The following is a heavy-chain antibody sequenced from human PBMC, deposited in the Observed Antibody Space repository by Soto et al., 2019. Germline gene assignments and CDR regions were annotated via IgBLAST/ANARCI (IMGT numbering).Heavy chain of an antibody. CDR2: IKQDGSEK. Sequence: GGSLRLSCAASGFTFSSYWMSWVRQAPGKGLEWVANIKQDGSEKYYVDSVKGRFTISRDNAKNSLYLQMNSLRAEDTAVYYCARVQSSPHDAFDIWGQGTMVPVSS. CDR1: GFTFSSYW. D-gene: IGHD3-10*01. V-gene: IGHV3-7*01. J-gene: IGHJ3*02. CDR3: ARVQSSPHDAFDI.